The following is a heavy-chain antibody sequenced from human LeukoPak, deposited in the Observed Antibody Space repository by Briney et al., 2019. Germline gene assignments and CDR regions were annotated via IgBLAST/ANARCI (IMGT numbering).Heavy chain of an antibody. CDR3: ARHNSGSYYLFDY. J-gene: IGHJ4*02. D-gene: IGHD1-26*01. CDR2: IYYGGST. CDR1: GGSISSSSYY. Sequence: PSESLSLTCTVSGGSISSSSYYWGWLRQPPGKGREGIRRIYYGGSTYYNPSLKRRVTISGATSKTPLRVMRSSVTAAASAVYYCARHNSGSYYLFDYWGQGTLVTVSS. V-gene: IGHV4-39*01.